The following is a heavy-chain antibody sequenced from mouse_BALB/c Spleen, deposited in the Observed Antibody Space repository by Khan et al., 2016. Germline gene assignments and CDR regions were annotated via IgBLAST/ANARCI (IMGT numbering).Heavy chain of an antibody. CDR2: INTYTGEP. V-gene: IGHV9-3-1*01. J-gene: IGHJ3*01. D-gene: IGHD1-1*01. CDR1: GYTFTNYG. Sequence: QIQLVQSGPELKKPGETVRISCKASGYTFTNYGMNWVKQAPGKGLKWMGWINTYTGEPTYADDFKGRFAFSLETSASTAYLQINNRKNEDTATYVCARPDYGSSRGFAYWGQGTLVTVSA. CDR3: ARPDYGSSRGFAY.